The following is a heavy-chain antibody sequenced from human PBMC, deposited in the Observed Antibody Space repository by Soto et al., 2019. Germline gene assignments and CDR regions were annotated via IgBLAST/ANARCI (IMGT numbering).Heavy chain of an antibody. CDR1: GFTFSGYG. CDR2: IWYDGSDK. V-gene: IGHV3-33*01. Sequence: PGGSLRLSCAASGFTFSGYGMHWVRQAPGKGLEWVAVIWYDGSDKYYADSVKGRFTISRDNSKNTLDLQMNSLRAEDTAVYYCARDPAQYDMDVWGQGTTVTVSS. J-gene: IGHJ6*02. CDR3: ARDPAQYDMDV.